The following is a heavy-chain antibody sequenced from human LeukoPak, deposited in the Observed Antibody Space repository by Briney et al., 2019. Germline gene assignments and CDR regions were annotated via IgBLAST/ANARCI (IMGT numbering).Heavy chain of an antibody. J-gene: IGHJ6*02. CDR2: IKQDGSEK. V-gene: IGHV3-7*03. CDR1: GFTFSSYW. CDR3: ARPGGGFYYYYGMVV. D-gene: IGHD4-23*01. Sequence: GGSLRLSCAASGFTFSSYWMSWVRQAPGKGLEWVANIKQDGSEKYYVDSVKGRFTISRDNAKNSLYLQMNSLRAEDTAVYYCARPGGGFYYYYGMVVWGQGTTVTVSS.